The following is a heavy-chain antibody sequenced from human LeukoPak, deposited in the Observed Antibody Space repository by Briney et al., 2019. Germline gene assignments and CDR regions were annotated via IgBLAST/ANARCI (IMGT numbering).Heavy chain of an antibody. Sequence: GGPLRLSCAASGFTFSSYAMSWVRQAPGKGLEWVSAISGSGGSTYYADSVKGRFTISRDSSKNTLYPQMNSLRAEDTAVYYCAKVRSEVDYWGQGTLVTVSS. V-gene: IGHV3-23*01. CDR3: AKVRSEVDY. J-gene: IGHJ4*02. CDR2: ISGSGGST. D-gene: IGHD1-14*01. CDR1: GFTFSSYA.